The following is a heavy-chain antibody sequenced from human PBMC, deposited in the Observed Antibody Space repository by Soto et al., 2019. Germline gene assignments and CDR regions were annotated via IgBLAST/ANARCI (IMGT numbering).Heavy chain of an antibody. CDR2: ISAYNGNT. CDR3: ARDQCSGDSCYWSNWFDP. Sequence: ASVKVSCKASGYTFTRSGISWVRQAPGQGLEWMGWISAYNGNTNYAQKLQGRVTMTTDTSTSTAYMELRSLRSDDTAVYYCARDQCSGDSCYWSNWFDPWGQGTLVTVSS. V-gene: IGHV1-18*01. J-gene: IGHJ5*02. CDR1: GYTFTRSG. D-gene: IGHD2-15*01.